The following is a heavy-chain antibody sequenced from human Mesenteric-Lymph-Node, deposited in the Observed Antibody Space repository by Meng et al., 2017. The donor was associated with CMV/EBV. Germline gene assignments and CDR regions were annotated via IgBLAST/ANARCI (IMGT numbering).Heavy chain of an antibody. CDR1: GYTFTGNY. Sequence: ASVKVSCKASGYTFTGNYMQWVRQAPGQGLEWMGWINPNSGGTNYVQKFQGRVTMTRDTSISTIYMELRRLTSDDTAVYYCARVSIAIFQDYFYGMDVWGQGTTVTVSS. D-gene: IGHD2-21*01. J-gene: IGHJ6*02. V-gene: IGHV1-2*02. CDR2: INPNSGGT. CDR3: ARVSIAIFQDYFYGMDV.